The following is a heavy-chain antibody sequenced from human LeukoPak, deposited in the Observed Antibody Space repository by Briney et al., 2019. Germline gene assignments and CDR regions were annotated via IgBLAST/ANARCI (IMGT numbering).Heavy chain of an antibody. Sequence: ASVKVSCKASGYTFTSYYMHWVRQAPGQGLEWMGIINPSGGSTSYAQKFQGRVTMTRDTSTSTVYMELSSLRSEDTAVYYCARAADPYYYDSSGPTDYWGQGTLVTVSS. CDR2: INPSGGST. V-gene: IGHV1-46*01. J-gene: IGHJ4*02. D-gene: IGHD3-22*01. CDR3: ARAADPYYYDSSGPTDY. CDR1: GYTFTSYY.